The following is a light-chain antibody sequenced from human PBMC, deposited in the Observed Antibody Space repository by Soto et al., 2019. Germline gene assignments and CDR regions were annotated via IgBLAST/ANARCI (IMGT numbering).Light chain of an antibody. J-gene: IGKJ3*01. CDR3: QKFNSAPFT. V-gene: IGKV1-27*01. Sequence: DIQMTQSPSSLSASVGDRVTITCRASQGISNYVAWYRQKPGEVPDLLIYAASTLQSGVPSRFSGSGSGTDFPLTTSSLQPEDVATYYCQKFNSAPFTFGPGTQVDIK. CDR2: AAS. CDR1: QGISNY.